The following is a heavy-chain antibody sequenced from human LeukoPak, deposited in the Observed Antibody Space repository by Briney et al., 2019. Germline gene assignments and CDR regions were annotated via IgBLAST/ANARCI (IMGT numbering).Heavy chain of an antibody. Sequence: GGSLRLSCTASGFSFSSYAMTWVRQAPGKGLEWVSALSGTGGTRYYANSVKGRFTISRDNSKNTVYLQMNSLRADDTAVYYCAKERIGTYYFFDSWGQGTLVTVSS. CDR1: GFSFSSYA. J-gene: IGHJ4*02. CDR3: AKERIGTYYFFDS. CDR2: LSGTGGTR. V-gene: IGHV3-23*01. D-gene: IGHD3-10*01.